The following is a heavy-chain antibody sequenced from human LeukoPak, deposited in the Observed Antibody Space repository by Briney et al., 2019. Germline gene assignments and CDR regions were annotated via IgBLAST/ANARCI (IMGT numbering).Heavy chain of an antibody. V-gene: IGHV1-69*05. CDR3: ARGSVRAITMIVVVSDAFDI. J-gene: IGHJ3*02. CDR2: IIPIFGTA. CDR1: GGTFSSYA. Sequence: SVKVSCKASGGTFSSYAISWVRQAPGQGLEWMGRIIPIFGTANYAQKFQGRVTITTDESTSTAYMELSSLRSEDTAVYYCARGSVRAITMIVVVSDAFDIWGQGTMVTVSS. D-gene: IGHD3-22*01.